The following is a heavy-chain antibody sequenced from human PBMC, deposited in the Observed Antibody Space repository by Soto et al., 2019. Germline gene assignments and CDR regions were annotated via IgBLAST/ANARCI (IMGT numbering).Heavy chain of an antibody. J-gene: IGHJ4*02. CDR3: ATNRLSGYYFYDY. CDR1: GFTFSSYD. CDR2: ISGSTSDT. V-gene: IGHV3-23*01. Sequence: PGGSVRLSCAASGFTFSSYDMSWVRQAPGKGMEWVSTISGSTSDTYYADSVKGRITISRDISKNTLLLQMNTLRADDTAVYYCATNRLSGYYFYDYWGQGTLGAVSS. D-gene: IGHD3-22*01.